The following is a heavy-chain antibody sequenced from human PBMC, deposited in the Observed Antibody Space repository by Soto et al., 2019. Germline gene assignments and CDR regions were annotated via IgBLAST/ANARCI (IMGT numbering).Heavy chain of an antibody. CDR3: ARRVEDTAMVYDAFDI. D-gene: IGHD5-18*01. V-gene: IGHV5-51*01. J-gene: IGHJ3*02. CDR2: IYPGDSDT. Sequence: PGESLKISCKGSGYSFSNYWIGWVRQMPGKGLEWMGIIYPGDSDTRYSPSLQGQVTISADKSISTAYLQWSSLKASDTAMYFCARRVEDTAMVYDAFDIWGQGTMVT. CDR1: GYSFSNYW.